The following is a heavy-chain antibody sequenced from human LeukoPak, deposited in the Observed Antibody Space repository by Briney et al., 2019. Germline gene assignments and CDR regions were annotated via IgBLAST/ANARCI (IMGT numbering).Heavy chain of an antibody. CDR3: ARDSPKEDFIGYGMDV. Sequence: PSETLSLTCTVSGGSISSYYWSWIRQPPGKGLEWIGYIYYNGSTNYNPSLKSRVTISVDTSKNQFSLKLSSVTAADTAVYYCARDSPKEDFIGYGMDVWGQGTTVTVSS. D-gene: IGHD3-3*01. CDR2: IYYNGST. V-gene: IGHV4-59*01. CDR1: GGSISSYY. J-gene: IGHJ6*02.